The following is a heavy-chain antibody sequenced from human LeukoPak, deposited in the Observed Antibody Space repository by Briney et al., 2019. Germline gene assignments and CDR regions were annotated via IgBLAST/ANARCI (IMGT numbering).Heavy chain of an antibody. CDR1: GFTFSSYA. D-gene: IGHD2-2*02. CDR2: ISGSGGST. V-gene: IGHV3-23*01. CDR3: AKWGQFVVVPAAIRF. Sequence: GGSLRLSCAASGFTFSSYAMSWVRQAPRKGLEWVSAISGSGGSTYYADSVKGRFTISRDNSNNTLYLQMSSLRAEDTAVYYCAKWGQFVVVPAAIRFWGQGTLVTVSS. J-gene: IGHJ4*02.